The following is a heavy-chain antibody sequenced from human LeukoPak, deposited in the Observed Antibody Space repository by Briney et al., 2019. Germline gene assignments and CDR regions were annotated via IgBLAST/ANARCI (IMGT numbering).Heavy chain of an antibody. Sequence: EGSLRLSCAASGFTFSSYAMSWVRQAPGKGLEWVSAISGSGGSTYYADSVKGRFTISRDNSKNTLYLQTNSLRAEDTAVYYCAKVYGDYLTSYFDYWGQGTLVTVSS. V-gene: IGHV3-23*01. J-gene: IGHJ4*02. D-gene: IGHD4-17*01. CDR3: AKVYGDYLTSYFDY. CDR2: ISGSGGST. CDR1: GFTFSSYA.